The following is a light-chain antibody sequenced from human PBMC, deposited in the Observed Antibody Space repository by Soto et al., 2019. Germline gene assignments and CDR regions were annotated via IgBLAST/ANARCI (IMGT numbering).Light chain of an antibody. J-gene: IGKJ2*01. V-gene: IGKV1-5*03. CDR1: QSISSW. Sequence: DIQMTQSPSTLSASVGDRVTITCRASQSISSWLAWYQQKPGKAPKLLIYKASSLESGVPSRCSGSGSGTEFTLTIRSLQPDDFATYYCQQYNSYSKTFGQGTKLEIK. CDR3: QQYNSYSKT. CDR2: KAS.